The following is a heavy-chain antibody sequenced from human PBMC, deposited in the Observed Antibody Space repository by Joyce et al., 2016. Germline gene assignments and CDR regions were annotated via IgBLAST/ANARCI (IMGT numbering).Heavy chain of an antibody. J-gene: IGHJ4*02. CDR3: ARSSYTNGIFDY. D-gene: IGHD2-8*01. CDR1: GFTFSSYS. V-gene: IGHV3-21*01. Sequence: EVQLVESGGGLLKPGGSLRLSCAASGFTFSSYSMSWVRQAPGKGLEWGSALSSSSSYIKYTDSVKGRFTISRDNAKNSLYLQMNSLRVEDTAVYYCARSSYTNGIFDYWGQGTLVTVSS. CDR2: LSSSSSYI.